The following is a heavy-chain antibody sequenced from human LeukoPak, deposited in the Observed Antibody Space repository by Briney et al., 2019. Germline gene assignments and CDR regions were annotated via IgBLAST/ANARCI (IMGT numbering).Heavy chain of an antibody. D-gene: IGHD1-26*01. CDR3: ASSYSGNYYVFDY. J-gene: IGHJ4*02. V-gene: IGHV4-4*07. CDR2: IHTSGST. CDR1: GGSISSYY. Sequence: PSETLSLTCTVSGGSISSYYWSWIRQPAGKGLEWIGRIHTSGSTNYNPSLTSRVTMSLDTSNNQFSLKLSSVTAAATAVYYCASSYSGNYYVFDYWGQGTLVTVSS.